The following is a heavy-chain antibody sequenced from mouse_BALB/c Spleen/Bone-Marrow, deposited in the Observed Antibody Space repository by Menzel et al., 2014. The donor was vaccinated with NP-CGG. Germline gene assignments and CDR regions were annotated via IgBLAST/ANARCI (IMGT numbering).Heavy chain of an antibody. V-gene: IGHV14-3*02. CDR3: TREGHYYGSYALDY. CDR2: IDPANGNT. Sequence: EVMLVESGAELVKPGASVKLSCTASGFNVKDTYMQWVKQRPEQGLEWIGRIDPANGNTQYDPTFQGKATITTDTSSNTAYMQLSSLTSEDTAVYYCTREGHYYGSYALDYWGQGTSVTVSS. J-gene: IGHJ4*01. CDR1: GFNVKDTY. D-gene: IGHD1-2*01.